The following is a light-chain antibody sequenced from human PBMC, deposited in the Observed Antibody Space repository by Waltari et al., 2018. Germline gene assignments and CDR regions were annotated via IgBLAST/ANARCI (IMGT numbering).Light chain of an antibody. V-gene: IGLV1-44*01. Sequence: SVLTQPPSVSGTPGPRVAISCSGNSITIGGHTVPRYQQLPGTAPKLLRHINSERTPGVPDRFSGSKSGTSASLAISGLQSEDEAHYYCAAWDDSLNGVVFGGGTRLTVL. J-gene: IGLJ2*01. CDR2: INS. CDR3: AAWDDSLNGVV. CDR1: SITIGGHT.